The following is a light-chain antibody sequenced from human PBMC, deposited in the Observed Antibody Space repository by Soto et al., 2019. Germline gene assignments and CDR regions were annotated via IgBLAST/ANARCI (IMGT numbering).Light chain of an antibody. J-gene: IGKJ1*01. CDR3: QQYNSHSQT. Sequence: IQMTQSPSSVSASVGGRVTITCRASQGIRNDLGWYQHKPGKVPRLLIFDASKLVSGVPSRFSGSGSGSDFTLTISTLQPDDSATYYCQQYNSHSQTFGQGTKVDIK. V-gene: IGKV1-13*02. CDR2: DAS. CDR1: QGIRND.